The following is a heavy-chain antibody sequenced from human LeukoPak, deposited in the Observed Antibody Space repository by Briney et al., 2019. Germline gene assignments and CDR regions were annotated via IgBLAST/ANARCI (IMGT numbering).Heavy chain of an antibody. D-gene: IGHD3-16*01. V-gene: IGHV3-30*02. CDR3: ANGGGARQGFDY. J-gene: IGHJ4*02. CDR1: GFTFSSYG. Sequence: GGSLRLSCAASGFTFSSYGMHWVRQAPGEGLEWVAFIRYDGSNKYYADSVKGRFTISRDNSKNTLYLQMNSLRAEDTAVYYCANGGGARQGFDYWGQGTLVTVSS. CDR2: IRYDGSNK.